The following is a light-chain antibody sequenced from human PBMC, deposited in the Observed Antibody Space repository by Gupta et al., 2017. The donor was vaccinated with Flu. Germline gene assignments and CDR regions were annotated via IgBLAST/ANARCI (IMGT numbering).Light chain of an antibody. CDR3: QSADSSAIWV. J-gene: IGLJ3*02. CDR2: KDN. CDR1: ALPNQY. Sequence: SYELTQPPSVSVPPGQTARITCSGDALPNQYTYWYQQKPGQAPILVIYKDNERPSGIPERFSGSSSGTTVTLTISGVQAEDEADYYCQSADSSAIWVFGGGTKLTVL. V-gene: IGLV3-25*02.